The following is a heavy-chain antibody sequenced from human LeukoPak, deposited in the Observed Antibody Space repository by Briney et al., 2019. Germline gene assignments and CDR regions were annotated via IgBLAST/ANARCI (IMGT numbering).Heavy chain of an antibody. CDR1: GGSISSGSYY. Sequence: NSSETLSLTCTVSGGSISSGSYYWSWIRQPAGKGLEWIGRIYTSGSTNYNPSLKSRVTISVDTSKNQFSLKLSSVTAADTAVYYCARVGDYALKDWGQGTLVTVSS. V-gene: IGHV4-61*02. D-gene: IGHD3-16*01. CDR2: IYTSGST. CDR3: ARVGDYALKD. J-gene: IGHJ4*02.